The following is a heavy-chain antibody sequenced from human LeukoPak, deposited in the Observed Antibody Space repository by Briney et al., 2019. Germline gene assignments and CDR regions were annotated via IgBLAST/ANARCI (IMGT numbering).Heavy chain of an antibody. V-gene: IGHV4-59*01. CDR2: IYYSGST. CDR3: ARDPYSSGWYAAKRAFDI. J-gene: IGHJ3*02. D-gene: IGHD6-19*01. Sequence: SETLSLTCTVSGGSISSYYWSWIRQPPGKGLEWIGYIYYSGSTNYNPSLKSRVTISVDTSKNQFSLKLSSVTAADTAVYYCARDPYSSGWYAAKRAFDIWGQGTTVTVSS. CDR1: GGSISSYY.